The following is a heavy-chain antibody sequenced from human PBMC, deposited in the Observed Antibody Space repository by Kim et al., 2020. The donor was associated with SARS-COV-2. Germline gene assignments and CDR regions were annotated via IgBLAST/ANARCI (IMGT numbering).Heavy chain of an antibody. CDR1: GGSISSSSYY. CDR3: ADLEWATDY. CDR2: INYSGST. D-gene: IGHD3-3*01. Sequence: SETLSLTCTVSGGSISSSSYYWGWIRQPPGKGREWFGIINYSGSTYYNPPLKSRVTISVDTSKNQFALKLSPVTAADTAVYYCADLEWATDYWGQGTLVTVSS. V-gene: IGHV4-39*01. J-gene: IGHJ4*02.